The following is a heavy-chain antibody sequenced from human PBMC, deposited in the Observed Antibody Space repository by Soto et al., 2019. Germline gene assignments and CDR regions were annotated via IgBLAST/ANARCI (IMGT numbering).Heavy chain of an antibody. J-gene: IGHJ4*02. CDR1: GFTFSSYW. D-gene: IGHD2-8*01. CDR3: ARQSGRQFQVLYN. V-gene: IGHV3-7*01. Sequence: LRLSCAASGFTFSSYWMSWVRQAPGKGLEWVANIKEDGSETHYVDSVKGRFTISRDNAKNSLYLQMNSLRAEDTAVYYCARQSGRQFQVLYNWGQGTFVTVSS. CDR2: IKEDGSET.